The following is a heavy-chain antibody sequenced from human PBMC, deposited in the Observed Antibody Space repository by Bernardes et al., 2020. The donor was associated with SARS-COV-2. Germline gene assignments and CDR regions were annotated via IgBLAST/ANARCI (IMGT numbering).Heavy chain of an antibody. CDR3: ATGRDYYNGD. CDR2: INTDGTTT. CDR1: GFMFTNYW. Sequence: GSLRLSCAASGFMFTNYWIHWVRQAPGEGLLWVSRINTDGTTTNYAASVKGRFTISRDNAKNTAYLQINSLRVDDTAVYYCATGRDYYNGDWGQGTMVIVSS. J-gene: IGHJ3*01. V-gene: IGHV3-74*01. D-gene: IGHD1-20*01.